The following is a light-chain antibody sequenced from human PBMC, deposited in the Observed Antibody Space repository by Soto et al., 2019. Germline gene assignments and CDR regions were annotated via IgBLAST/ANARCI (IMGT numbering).Light chain of an antibody. CDR1: QSVSSSY. V-gene: IGKV3-20*01. CDR3: QQYGISPFT. J-gene: IGKJ3*01. Sequence: EIVLTQSPGTLSLSPGERATLSCRASQSVSSSYLAWYQQKPRQAPRLLIYAASSMATGIPDRFSGSGSGTDFTLTISRLAPEDFTVYYCQQYGISPFTFGHGTKVDVK. CDR2: AAS.